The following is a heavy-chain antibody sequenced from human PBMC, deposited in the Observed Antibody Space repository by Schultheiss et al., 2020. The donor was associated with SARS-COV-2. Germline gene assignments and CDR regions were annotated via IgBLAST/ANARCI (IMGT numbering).Heavy chain of an antibody. CDR1: GGSVSSGSDH. V-gene: IGHV4-61*01. CDR3: ARSGRYFQH. CDR2: INHSGST. Sequence: SETLSLTCTVSGGSVSSGSDHWSWIRQPPGKGLEWIGEINHSGSTNYNPSLKSRVTISVDTSRNQFSLKVNSATAADTAVYYCARSGRYFQHWAQGTLVTVSS. J-gene: IGHJ1*01. D-gene: IGHD1-1*01.